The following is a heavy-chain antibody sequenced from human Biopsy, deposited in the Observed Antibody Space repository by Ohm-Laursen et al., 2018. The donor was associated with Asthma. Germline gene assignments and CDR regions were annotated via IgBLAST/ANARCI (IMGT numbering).Heavy chain of an antibody. Sequence: SLRLSCAASGFTFGDYWMSWVRQVPGKGLEWVANIKHDGTEKNHVDSLKGRFTISRDNAKNSLYLQMNSLRAEDTAVYYCARGGSSGWSHYYFDYWGQGTLVTVSS. V-gene: IGHV3-7*01. J-gene: IGHJ4*02. CDR2: IKHDGTEK. D-gene: IGHD6-19*01. CDR1: GFTFGDYW. CDR3: ARGGSSGWSHYYFDY.